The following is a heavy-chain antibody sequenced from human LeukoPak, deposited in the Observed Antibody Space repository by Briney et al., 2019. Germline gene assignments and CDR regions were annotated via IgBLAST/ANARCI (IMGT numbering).Heavy chain of an antibody. CDR1: GFTFDDYG. CDR2: INWNGGST. V-gene: IGHV3-20*04. CDR3: ARAYSSGWAGAFDI. Sequence: GGSLRLSCAASGFTFDDYGMSWVRQAPGKGLEWVSGINWNGGSTGYADSVKGRFTISRDNAKNSLYLQMNSLRAEDTALYYCARAYSSGWAGAFDIWGQGTMVTVSS. D-gene: IGHD6-19*01. J-gene: IGHJ3*02.